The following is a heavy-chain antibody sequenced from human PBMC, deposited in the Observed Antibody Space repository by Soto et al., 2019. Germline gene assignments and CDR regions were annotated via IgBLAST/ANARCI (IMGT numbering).Heavy chain of an antibody. J-gene: IGHJ3*02. CDR1: GFAFSPYA. Sequence: EVHLLESGGGLTQPGGSLRLSCVTSGFAFSPYAMSWVRQAPGKGPEWVSSISSSGDRTYYADSVKGRFTISRDNSKNMLYLQMSSLRADDTALYYCAKDPNGNYVGAFDTRGHGTMVTVSS. V-gene: IGHV3-23*01. CDR2: ISSSGDRT. D-gene: IGHD3-10*02. CDR3: AKDPNGNYVGAFDT.